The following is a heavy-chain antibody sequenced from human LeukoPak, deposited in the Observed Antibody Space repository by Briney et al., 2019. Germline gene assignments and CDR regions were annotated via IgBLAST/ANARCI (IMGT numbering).Heavy chain of an antibody. D-gene: IGHD3-22*01. J-gene: IGHJ5*02. CDR3: AGYYYDSSRGFDL. Sequence: PGGSLRLSCAASGFKFDDYGMSWVRQAPGKGLEWVCDINWNGAWTGYADFVKGRFTISRDNAKNSLYLQMNSLRAEDTALYYCAGYYYDSSRGFDLWGQGTLVTVSA. CDR1: GFKFDDYG. V-gene: IGHV3-20*04. CDR2: INWNGAWT.